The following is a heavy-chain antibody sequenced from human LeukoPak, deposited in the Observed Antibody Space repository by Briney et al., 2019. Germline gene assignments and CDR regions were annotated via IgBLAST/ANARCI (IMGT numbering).Heavy chain of an antibody. CDR3: ARADWDTAMIDY. CDR1: GFTFSSYS. D-gene: IGHD5-18*01. Sequence: GGSLRLSCAASGFTFSSYSMNWVRQAPGKGLEGVSSISSSSSYIYYADSVKGRFTISGDNANNSLYLQMSSLRAEDTAVYYCARADWDTAMIDYWGQGTLVTVSS. V-gene: IGHV3-21*01. J-gene: IGHJ4*02. CDR2: ISSSSSYI.